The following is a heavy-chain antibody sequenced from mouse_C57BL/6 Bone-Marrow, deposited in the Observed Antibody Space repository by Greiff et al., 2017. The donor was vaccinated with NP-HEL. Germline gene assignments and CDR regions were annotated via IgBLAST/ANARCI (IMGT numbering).Heavy chain of an antibody. D-gene: IGHD1-1*01. CDR2: INPNYGTT. Sequence: VQLQQSGPELVKPGASVKISCKASGYSFTDYNMNWVKQSNGKSLEWIGVINPNYGTTSYNQKFKGKATLTVDQSSSTAYMQLNSLTSEDSAVYYCAKDTTVVAPGYWYFDVWGTGTTVTVAS. V-gene: IGHV1-39*01. CDR1: GYSFTDYN. J-gene: IGHJ1*03. CDR3: AKDTTVVAPGYWYFDV.